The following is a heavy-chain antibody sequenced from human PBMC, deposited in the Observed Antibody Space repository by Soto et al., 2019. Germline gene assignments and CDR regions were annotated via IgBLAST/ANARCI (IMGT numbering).Heavy chain of an antibody. CDR1: GGSISSYY. V-gene: IGHV4-59*01. CDR2: IYYSGST. D-gene: IGHD3-22*01. CDR3: ARVYDSSGYYPLTYYFDY. J-gene: IGHJ4*02. Sequence: SETLSLTCTVSGGSISSYYWSWIRQPPGKGLEWIGYIYYSGSTNYNPSLKSRVTISVDTSKNQFSLKLSSVTAADTAVYYCARVYDSSGYYPLTYYFDYWGQGTLVTVSS.